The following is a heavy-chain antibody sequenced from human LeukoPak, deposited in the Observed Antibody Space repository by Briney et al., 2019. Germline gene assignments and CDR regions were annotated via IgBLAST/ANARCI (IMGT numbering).Heavy chain of an antibody. V-gene: IGHV3-23*01. J-gene: IGHJ4*02. CDR1: GFTFSNYA. CDR3: AKWGDYDVLTCYYLSDY. D-gene: IGHD3-9*01. Sequence: GASLRLSCAASGFTFSNYAMSWVRQAPGKGLEWVSAITGGGSGIYYADSMKSRFTISRDNSKNTLYLQINSLRAEDTAVYYCAKWGDYDVLTCYYLSDYWGQGTLVTVSS. CDR2: ITGGGSGI.